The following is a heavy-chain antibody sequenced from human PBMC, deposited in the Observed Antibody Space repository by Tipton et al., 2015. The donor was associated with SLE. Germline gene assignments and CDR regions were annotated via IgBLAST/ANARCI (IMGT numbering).Heavy chain of an antibody. J-gene: IGHJ4*02. CDR2: IYYSGST. Sequence: TLSLTCAVYGGSFSGYYWSWIRQPPGKGLEWIGYIYYSGSTNYNPSLKSRVTISVDTSKNQFSLKLSSVTAADTAVYYCARGRLLYYFDYWGQGTLVTVSS. V-gene: IGHV4-59*01. CDR1: GGSFSGYY. CDR3: ARGRLLYYFDY.